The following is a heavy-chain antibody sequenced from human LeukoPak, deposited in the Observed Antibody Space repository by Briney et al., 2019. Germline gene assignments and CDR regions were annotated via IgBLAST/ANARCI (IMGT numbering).Heavy chain of an antibody. D-gene: IGHD3-22*01. CDR1: GLSFSSYA. CDR2: ISSSSSTI. Sequence: GGSLRLSCAASGLSFSSYAMTWARQAPGKGLEWVSYISSSSSTIYHADSVKGRFTISRDNAKNSLYLQMNSLRAEDTAVYYCARGAYYYEDWGQGTLVTVSS. V-gene: IGHV3-48*01. J-gene: IGHJ4*02. CDR3: ARGAYYYED.